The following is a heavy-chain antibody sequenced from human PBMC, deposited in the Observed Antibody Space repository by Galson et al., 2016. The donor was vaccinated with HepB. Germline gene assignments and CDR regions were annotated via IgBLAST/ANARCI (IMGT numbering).Heavy chain of an antibody. CDR2: IWYDGSSK. Sequence: SLRLSCAASGFSFSSFGMHWVRQAPGKGLEWVAGIWYDGSSKYYTESVQGRFTISRDNSKNTLQLEMNNLRIEDTAVYYCTRLNWGSRKLGFDYWGQGTLVTVSS. J-gene: IGHJ4*02. CDR1: GFSFSSFG. V-gene: IGHV3-33*03. D-gene: IGHD7-27*01. CDR3: TRLNWGSRKLGFDY.